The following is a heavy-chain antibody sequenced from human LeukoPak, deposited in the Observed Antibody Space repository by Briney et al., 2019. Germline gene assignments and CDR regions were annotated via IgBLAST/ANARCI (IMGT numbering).Heavy chain of an antibody. CDR1: GYRFTADW. Sequence: GESLKISCKGFGYRFTADWIGWVRQMPGKGLEWMGIIYPGDSDTRYSPSFQGQVTISADKSISTAYLQWNSLKASDTAMYYCTRLINTAMIDWGQGTLVTASS. V-gene: IGHV5-51*01. D-gene: IGHD5-18*01. CDR3: TRLINTAMID. J-gene: IGHJ4*02. CDR2: IYPGDSDT.